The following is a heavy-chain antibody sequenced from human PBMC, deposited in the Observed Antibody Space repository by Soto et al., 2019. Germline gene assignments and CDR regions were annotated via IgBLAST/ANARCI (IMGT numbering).Heavy chain of an antibody. CDR1: GGSISSSTYY. CDR3: ARRYGTSMDV. Sequence: SETLSLTCTVSGGSISSSTYYWGWIRQPPGKGLEWIGSIYYSRSTYFNSSLKSRVTISVDTSKNQFSLKLSSVTAADTAVYYCARRYGTSMDVWGQGTTVTVSS. CDR2: IYYSRST. D-gene: IGHD5-18*01. V-gene: IGHV4-39*07. J-gene: IGHJ6*02.